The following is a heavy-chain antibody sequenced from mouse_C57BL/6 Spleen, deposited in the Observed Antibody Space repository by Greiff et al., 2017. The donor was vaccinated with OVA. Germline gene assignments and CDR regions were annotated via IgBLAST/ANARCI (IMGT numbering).Heavy chain of an antibody. J-gene: IGHJ4*01. Sequence: VQLQQSGAELVKPGASVKLSCKASGYTFTSYWMQWVKQRPGQGLEWIGEIDPSDSYTNYNQKFKGKATLTVDTSSSTAYMQLSSLTSEDSAVYYCARSGAQAGAMDYWGQGTSVTVSS. V-gene: IGHV1-50*01. CDR1: GYTFTSYW. CDR3: ARSGAQAGAMDY. CDR2: IDPSDSYT. D-gene: IGHD3-2*02.